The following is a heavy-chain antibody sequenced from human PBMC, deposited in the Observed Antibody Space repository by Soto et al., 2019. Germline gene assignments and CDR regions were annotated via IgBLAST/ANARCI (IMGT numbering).Heavy chain of an antibody. D-gene: IGHD6-6*01. Sequence: SLRLSCAASGFTFSDYYMSWIRQAPGKGLEWVSYISSSGSTIYYADSVKGRFTISRDNAKNSLYLQMNSLRAEDTAVYYCARDKGRFSSSSPYYYGMDVWGQGTTVTVSS. CDR2: ISSSGSTI. J-gene: IGHJ6*02. V-gene: IGHV3-11*01. CDR3: ARDKGRFSSSSPYYYGMDV. CDR1: GFTFSDYY.